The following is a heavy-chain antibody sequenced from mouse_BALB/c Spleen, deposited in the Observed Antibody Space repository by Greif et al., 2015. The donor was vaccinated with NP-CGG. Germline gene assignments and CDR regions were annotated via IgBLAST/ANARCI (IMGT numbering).Heavy chain of an antibody. Sequence: QVQLQQSGPELVKPGASVKMSCKASGYTFTSYYIHWVKQRPGQGLEWIGWIYPGDGSTKYNEKFKGKTTLTADKSSSLAFLVLSMLSSAESAIYLFGRWGVLRLWDYWGQGTAVTVAS. D-gene: IGHD3-3*01. CDR3: GRWGVLRLWDY. J-gene: IGHJ4*01. V-gene: IGHV1S56*01. CDR2: IYPGDGST. CDR1: GYTFTSYY.